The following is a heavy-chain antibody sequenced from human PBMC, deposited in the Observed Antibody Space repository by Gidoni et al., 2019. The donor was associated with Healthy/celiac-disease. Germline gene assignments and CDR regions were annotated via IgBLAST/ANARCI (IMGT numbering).Heavy chain of an antibody. V-gene: IGHV3-53*01. CDR2: MYSGGST. Sequence: EVQLVESGGGLIQPGGSLRLSCAASGFTVSSNYMSWVRQAPGKGLEWVSVMYSGGSTYYADSVKGRFTISRDNSKNTLYLQMNSLRAEDTAVYYCARNLFGDGLDWLLNFDYWGQGTLVTVSS. CDR3: ARNLFGDGLDWLLNFDY. D-gene: IGHD3-9*01. CDR1: GFTVSSNY. J-gene: IGHJ4*02.